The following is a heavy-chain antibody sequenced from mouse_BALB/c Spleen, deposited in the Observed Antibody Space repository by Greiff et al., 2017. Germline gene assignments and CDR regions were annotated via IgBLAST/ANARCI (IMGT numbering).Heavy chain of an antibody. CDR2: ISSGSSTI. V-gene: IGHV5-17*02. Sequence: EVKLVESGGGLVQPGGSRKLSCAASGFTFSSFGMHWVRQAPEKGLEWVAYISSGSSTIYYADTVKGRFTISRDNPKNTLFLQMTSLRSEDTAMYYCARGYPYYAMDYWGQGTSVTVSS. CDR3: ARGYPYYAMDY. CDR1: GFTFSSFG. D-gene: IGHD2-2*01. J-gene: IGHJ4*01.